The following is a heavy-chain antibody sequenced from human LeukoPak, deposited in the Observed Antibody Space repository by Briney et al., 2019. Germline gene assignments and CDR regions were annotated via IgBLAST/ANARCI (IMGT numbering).Heavy chain of an antibody. CDR2: INPNSGGT. J-gene: IGHJ4*02. V-gene: IGHV1-2*02. CDR1: GYTFTGYY. Sequence: GASVKVSCKASGYTFTGYYMHWVRQAPGQGLEWMGWINPNSGGTNHAQKFQGRVTMTRDTSISTAYMELSRLRSDDTAVYYCARGRYYYDSSAYYFDYWGQGTLVTVSS. D-gene: IGHD3-22*01. CDR3: ARGRYYYDSSAYYFDY.